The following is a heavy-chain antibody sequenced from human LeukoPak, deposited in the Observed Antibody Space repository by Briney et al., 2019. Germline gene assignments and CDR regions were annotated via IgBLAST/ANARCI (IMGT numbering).Heavy chain of an antibody. CDR1: GFTFSSYA. CDR2: ISYDGSNK. Sequence: GGSLRLSCAASGFTFSSYAMHWVRQAPGKGLEWVAVISYDGSNKYYADSVKGRFTISRDNSKNTLYLQMNSLRAEDTAVYYCAREEMATLPYWGQGTLVTVSS. D-gene: IGHD5-24*01. J-gene: IGHJ4*02. V-gene: IGHV3-30*04. CDR3: AREEMATLPY.